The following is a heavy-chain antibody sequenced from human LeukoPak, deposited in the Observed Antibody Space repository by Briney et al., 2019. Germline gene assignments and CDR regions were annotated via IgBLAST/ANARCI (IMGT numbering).Heavy chain of an antibody. CDR3: ARSYDSSGYYGGVFDY. CDR1: GYTFTSYD. Sequence: GASVKVSCKASGYTFTSYDINWVRQAPGQGLEWMGWISAYNGNTNYAQKLQGRVTMTTDTSTSTAYMELRSLRSDDTAVYYCARSYDSSGYYGGVFDYWGQGTLVTVSS. CDR2: ISAYNGNT. J-gene: IGHJ4*02. V-gene: IGHV1-18*01. D-gene: IGHD3-22*01.